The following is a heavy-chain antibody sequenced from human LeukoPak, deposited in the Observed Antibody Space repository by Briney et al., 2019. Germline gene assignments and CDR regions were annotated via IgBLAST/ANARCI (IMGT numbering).Heavy chain of an antibody. D-gene: IGHD6-13*01. Sequence: ASVKVSCKASGYTFTSYAMNWVRQAPGQGLEWMGWINTNTGNPTYARGFTGRFVLSLDTSASTAYLQISSLKAEDTAVYYCARESYSSSWYYFDYWGQGTLVTVSS. V-gene: IGHV7-4-1*02. J-gene: IGHJ4*02. CDR3: ARESYSSSWYYFDY. CDR1: GYTFTSYA. CDR2: INTNTGNP.